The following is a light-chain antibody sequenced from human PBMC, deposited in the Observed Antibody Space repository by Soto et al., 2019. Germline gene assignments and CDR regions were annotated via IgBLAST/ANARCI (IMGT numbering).Light chain of an antibody. J-gene: IGLJ3*02. CDR2: FEGSGSY. Sequence: QPVLTQSSSASASLGSSVKLTCTLSSGHSSYIIAWHQQQPGKAPRYLMKFEGSGSYNKGSGVPDRFSGSSSGADRYLTISNLQSEDEADYYCETWDTNRWVFGGGTKLTVL. CDR1: SGHSSYI. CDR3: ETWDTNRWV. V-gene: IGLV4-60*03.